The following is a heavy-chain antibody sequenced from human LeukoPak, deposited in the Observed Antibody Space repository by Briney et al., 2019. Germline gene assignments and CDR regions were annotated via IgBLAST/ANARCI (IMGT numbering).Heavy chain of an antibody. D-gene: IGHD1-26*01. CDR1: GYTFTSYG. CDR2: ISAYNGNT. CDR3: ARASVRELPTPGPHRFDY. J-gene: IGHJ4*02. Sequence: GASVKVSCKASGYTFTSYGISWVRQAPGQGLEWMGWISAYNGNTNYAQKLQGRVTMTTDTSTSTAYMELRSLRSDDTAVYYCARASVRELPTPGPHRFDYWGQGTLVTVSS. V-gene: IGHV1-18*01.